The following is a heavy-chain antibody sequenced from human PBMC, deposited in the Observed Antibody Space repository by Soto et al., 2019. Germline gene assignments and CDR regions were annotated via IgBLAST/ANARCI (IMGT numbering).Heavy chain of an antibody. V-gene: IGHV4-31*03. D-gene: IGHD2-2*01. CDR3: ARGRSSTSPYPIGY. Sequence: QVQLQESGPGLVKPSQTLSLTCTVSGGSISSGGYYWSWIRQHPGKGLEWIGYIYYSGSTDYNPSLNSRVTISVDTSKNQFSLKLSSVTAADTDVYYCARGRSSTSPYPIGYWGQGTLVTVSS. CDR1: GGSISSGGYY. J-gene: IGHJ4*02. CDR2: IYYSGST.